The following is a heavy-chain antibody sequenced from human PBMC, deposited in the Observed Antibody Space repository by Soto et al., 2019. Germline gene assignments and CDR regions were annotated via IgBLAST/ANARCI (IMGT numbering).Heavy chain of an antibody. CDR3: ARVDITGTTRRLFDY. CDR2: VKHDGSEE. Sequence: PGGSLRLSCAASGFTFSNYWMSWVRQAPGKGLEWVANVKHDGSEEYYVDSVKGRFTISRDNAKNSLYLQMNSLRAEDTAMFYCARVDITGTTRRLFDYWGQGTLVTVSS. D-gene: IGHD1-7*01. J-gene: IGHJ4*02. V-gene: IGHV3-7*05. CDR1: GFTFSNYW.